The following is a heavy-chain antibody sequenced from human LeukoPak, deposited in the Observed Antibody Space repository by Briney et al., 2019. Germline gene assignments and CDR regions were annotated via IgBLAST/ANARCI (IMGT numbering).Heavy chain of an antibody. J-gene: IGHJ4*02. CDR1: GFTFSTYP. CDR2: ISYDERNE. V-gene: IGHV3-30*04. D-gene: IGHD1-1*01. CDR3: ARESTTGATGDY. Sequence: PGGSLRLSFAAPGFTFSTYPMIGFPQAPAKGLEGVAVISYDERNEYYADSVKGRFTISRDNSKNTVYLQMNSLRAEDTAVYFCARESTTGATGDYWGQGTLVTVSS.